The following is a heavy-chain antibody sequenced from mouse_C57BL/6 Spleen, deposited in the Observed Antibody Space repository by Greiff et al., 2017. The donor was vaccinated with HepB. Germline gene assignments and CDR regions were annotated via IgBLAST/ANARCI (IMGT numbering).Heavy chain of an antibody. Sequence: QVQLQQPGAELVRPGSSVKLSCKASGYTFTSYWMHWVKQRPIQGLEWIGNIDPSDSETHYNQKFKDKATLTVDKSSSTAYMQLSSLTSEDSAVYYCARGDYYGNDDAMDYWGQGTSVTVSS. V-gene: IGHV1-52*01. CDR3: ARGDYYGNDDAMDY. CDR2: IDPSDSET. J-gene: IGHJ4*01. CDR1: GYTFTSYW. D-gene: IGHD2-2*01.